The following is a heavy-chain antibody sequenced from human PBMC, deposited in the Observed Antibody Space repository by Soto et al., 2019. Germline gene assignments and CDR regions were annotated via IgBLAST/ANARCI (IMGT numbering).Heavy chain of an antibody. V-gene: IGHV4-34*01. D-gene: IGHD3-10*01. Sequence: QVQLQKWGAGLLKPAETLSLTCAVYVGSFSGYYWSWIRQPPGNVLEWIGEINHSGSPNCNPSLTSRVNTSVDTSKNQYSLKLSSVTAADTAVYYCARGGVRAPTTRHRWFDLWGQGTQVTVSS. CDR3: ARGGVRAPTTRHRWFDL. CDR2: INHSGSP. CDR1: VGSFSGYY. J-gene: IGHJ5*02.